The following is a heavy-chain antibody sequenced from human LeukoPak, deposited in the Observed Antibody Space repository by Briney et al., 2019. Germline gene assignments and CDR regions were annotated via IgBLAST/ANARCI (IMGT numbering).Heavy chain of an antibody. CDR1: GGSISSSSYY. Sequence: SETLSLTCTVSGGSISSSSYYWGWIRQPPGKGLEWIGRIYYSGSTYYNPSLKSRVTISVDTSKNQFSLKLSSVTASDTAVYYCARHAPHPASDCSGGSCYSGFRPWGQGTLVTVSS. CDR3: ARHAPHPASDCSGGSCYSGFRP. D-gene: IGHD2-15*01. J-gene: IGHJ4*02. V-gene: IGHV4-39*01. CDR2: IYYSGST.